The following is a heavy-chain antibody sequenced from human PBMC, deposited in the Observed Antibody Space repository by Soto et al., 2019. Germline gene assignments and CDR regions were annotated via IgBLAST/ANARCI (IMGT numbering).Heavy chain of an antibody. V-gene: IGHV3-23*01. J-gene: IGHJ4*02. CDR1: GFDFNKYA. CDR3: ARESPPHPTSPFFFDT. Sequence: PGGSLRLSCAAFGFDFNKYAMTWVRQAPGKELQWVSSITSNGDSTYCADSVKGRFTTSRDNSKNTLYLQMNSLRADDTAVFYCARESPPHPTSPFFFDTWGQGALVTVS. CDR2: ITSNGDST.